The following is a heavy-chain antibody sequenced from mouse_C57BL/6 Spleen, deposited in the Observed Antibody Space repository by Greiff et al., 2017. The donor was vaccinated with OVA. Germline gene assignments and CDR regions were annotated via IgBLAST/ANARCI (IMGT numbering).Heavy chain of an antibody. CDR1: GYTFTTYP. J-gene: IGHJ4*01. D-gene: IGHD2-4*01. Sequence: VKLVESGAELVKPGASVKMSCKASGYTFTTYPIEWMKQNHGKSLEWIGNFHPYNDDTKYNEKFKGKATLTVEKSSSTVYLELSRLTSDDSAVYYCAILYYDYAMDYWGQGTSVTVSS. V-gene: IGHV1-47*01. CDR2: FHPYNDDT. CDR3: AILYYDYAMDY.